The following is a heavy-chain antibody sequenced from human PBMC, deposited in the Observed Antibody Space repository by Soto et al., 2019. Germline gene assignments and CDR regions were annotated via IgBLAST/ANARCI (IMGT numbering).Heavy chain of an antibody. D-gene: IGHD2-2*01. J-gene: IGHJ4*02. CDR1: GFTFSSYA. Sequence: GGSLRLSCAASGFTFSSYAMSWVRQAPGKGLEWVSAISGSGGSTYYADSVKGRFTISRDNSKNTLYLQMTSLRAEDTAVYYCAKEGPTVVVPAAHSYFDYWGQGTLVTVSS. CDR2: ISGSGGST. CDR3: AKEGPTVVVPAAHSYFDY. V-gene: IGHV3-23*01.